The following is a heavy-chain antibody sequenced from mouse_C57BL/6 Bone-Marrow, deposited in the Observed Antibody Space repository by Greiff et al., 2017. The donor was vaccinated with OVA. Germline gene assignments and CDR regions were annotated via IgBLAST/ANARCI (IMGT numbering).Heavy chain of an antibody. Sequence: VQLKESVAELVRPGASVKLSCTASGFNIKNTYMHWVKQRPEQGLEWIGRIDPANGNTKYDPKFPGKATITADTPANTAYLQLSSLTSEYTAIYYCASFNYGPDYWGQGTTLTVSS. D-gene: IGHD1-2*01. CDR3: ASFNYGPDY. V-gene: IGHV14-3*01. CDR2: IDPANGNT. J-gene: IGHJ2*01. CDR1: GFNIKNTY.